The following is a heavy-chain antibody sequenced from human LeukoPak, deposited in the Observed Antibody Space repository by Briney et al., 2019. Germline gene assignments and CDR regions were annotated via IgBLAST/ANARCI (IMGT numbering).Heavy chain of an antibody. J-gene: IGHJ5*02. D-gene: IGHD5-24*01. CDR1: GFTFSSYW. Sequence: GGSLRLSCAASGFTFSSYWMSWVRQAPGKGLEWVANIKQDGGEEYYVDSVKGRFTISRDNGKNSLFLQMASLRAEDTAVYYCARDREIWLPHNWFDPWGQGTLVTVSS. CDR2: IKQDGGEE. CDR3: ARDREIWLPHNWFDP. V-gene: IGHV3-7*01.